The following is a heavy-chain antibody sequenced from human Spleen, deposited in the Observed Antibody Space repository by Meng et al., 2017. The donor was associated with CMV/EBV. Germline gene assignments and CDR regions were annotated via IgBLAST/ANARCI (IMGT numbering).Heavy chain of an antibody. CDR2: INAYNGDT. D-gene: IGHD1-26*01. CDR1: GYTFTNYG. V-gene: IGHV1-18*01. Sequence: QVQVFKSGSELKQPWASVKVSCKASGYTFTNYGITWVRQAPGQGLEWMGWINAYNGDTNYAQTLQGRVTMTTDTSTSTAYMELRSLRSDDTAVYYCARVEVGITSGDYWGQGTLVTVPS. CDR3: ARVEVGITSGDY. J-gene: IGHJ4*02.